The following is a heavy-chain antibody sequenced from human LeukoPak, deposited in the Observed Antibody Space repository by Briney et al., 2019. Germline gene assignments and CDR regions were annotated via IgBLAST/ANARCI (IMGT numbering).Heavy chain of an antibody. CDR2: IYYSGST. J-gene: IGHJ5*02. V-gene: IGHV4-31*03. CDR1: GGSISSGGYY. D-gene: IGHD3-9*01. Sequence: SETLSLTCTVSGGSISSGGYYWSWIRQHPGKGLEWIGYIYYSGSTYYNPSLKSRVTISVDTSKNQFSLKLSSVTAADTAVYYCARDSNLVTNNWFDPWGQGTLVTVSS. CDR3: ARDSNLVTNNWFDP.